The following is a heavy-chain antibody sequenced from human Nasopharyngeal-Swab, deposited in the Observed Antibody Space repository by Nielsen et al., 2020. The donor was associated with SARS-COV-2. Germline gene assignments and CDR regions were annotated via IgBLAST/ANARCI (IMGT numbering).Heavy chain of an antibody. Sequence: GGSLRLSCAASGFTFSSYAMHWVRQAPGKGLEWVAVISYDGSNKYYAGSVKGRFTISRDNSKNTLYLQMNSLRAEDTAVYYCARAAGGSYVAPFDYWGQGTLVTVSS. D-gene: IGHD1-26*01. CDR1: GFTFSSYA. CDR3: ARAAGGSYVAPFDY. CDR2: ISYDGSNK. V-gene: IGHV3-30*04. J-gene: IGHJ4*02.